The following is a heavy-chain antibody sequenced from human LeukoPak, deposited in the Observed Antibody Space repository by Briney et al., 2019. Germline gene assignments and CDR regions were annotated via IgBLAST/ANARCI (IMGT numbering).Heavy chain of an antibody. V-gene: IGHV4-39*01. CDR2: IYYSGST. CDR1: GGSISSSSYY. CDR3: ARRIAVAGGGWFDP. Sequence: SETLSLTCTVSGGSISSSSYYWGWIRQPPGKGLEWIGSIYYSGSTYYNPSLKSRVTISVGTSKNQFSLKLSSVTAADTAVYYCARRIAVAGGGWFDPWGQGTLVTVSS. J-gene: IGHJ5*02. D-gene: IGHD6-19*01.